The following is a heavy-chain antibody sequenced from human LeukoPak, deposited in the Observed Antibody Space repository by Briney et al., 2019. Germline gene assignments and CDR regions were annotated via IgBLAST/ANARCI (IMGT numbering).Heavy chain of an antibody. Sequence: GGSLRLSCAASGFTFSSYAMSWVRQAPGKGLEWVSAISGSGGSTYYADSVKGRFTISRDNSKNTLYLQMNSLRVEDTAVYYCAKGRGYCSGGSCYTDYWGQGTLVTVSS. CDR3: AKGRGYCSGGSCYTDY. V-gene: IGHV3-23*01. D-gene: IGHD2-15*01. J-gene: IGHJ4*02. CDR1: GFTFSSYA. CDR2: ISGSGGST.